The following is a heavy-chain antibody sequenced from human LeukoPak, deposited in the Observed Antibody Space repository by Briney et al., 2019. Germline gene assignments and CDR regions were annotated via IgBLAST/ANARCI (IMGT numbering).Heavy chain of an antibody. Sequence: SGPALVKPTQTLTLTCTFSGFSLSTSGMCVSWIRQPPGKALEGLALIDWDDDEYYSTSLKTRLTISRDTSKNQVVLTMTNMDPVDTATYYCARLYYYDSSGYYFDYWGQGTLVTVSS. CDR1: GFSLSTSGMC. V-gene: IGHV2-70*01. CDR3: ARLYYYDSSGYYFDY. J-gene: IGHJ4*02. D-gene: IGHD3-22*01. CDR2: IDWDDDE.